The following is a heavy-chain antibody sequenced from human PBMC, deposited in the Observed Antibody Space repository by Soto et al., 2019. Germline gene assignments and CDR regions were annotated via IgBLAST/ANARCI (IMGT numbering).Heavy chain of an antibody. CDR2: ISGSGGST. J-gene: IGHJ5*02. CDR3: AKDRVRKYYYDSSGSSNWFDP. D-gene: IGHD3-22*01. Sequence: GGSLRLSCAASGFTFSSYAMSWVRQAPGKGLEWVSAISGSGGSTYYADSVKGRFTISRDNSKNTLYLQMNSLRAEDTAVYYCAKDRVRKYYYDSSGSSNWFDPWGQGTLVTVSS. CDR1: GFTFSSYA. V-gene: IGHV3-23*01.